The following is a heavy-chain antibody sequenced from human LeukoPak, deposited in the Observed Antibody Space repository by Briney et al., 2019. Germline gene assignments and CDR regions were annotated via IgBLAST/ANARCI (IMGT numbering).Heavy chain of an antibody. CDR1: GFTFSSYA. J-gene: IGHJ4*02. V-gene: IGHV3-23*01. CDR3: AKGAKRITIFGVVTLNFDY. Sequence: GGSLRLSCAASGFTFSSYAMSWVRQAPGKGLEWVSAISGSGGSTYYADSVKGRFTISRDNSKNTLYLQMNSLRAEDTAVYYCAKGAKRITIFGVVTLNFDYWGQGTLVTVSS. D-gene: IGHD3-3*01. CDR2: ISGSGGST.